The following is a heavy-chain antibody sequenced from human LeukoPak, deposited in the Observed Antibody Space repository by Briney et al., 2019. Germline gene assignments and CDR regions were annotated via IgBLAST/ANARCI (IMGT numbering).Heavy chain of an antibody. D-gene: IGHD3-22*01. CDR1: GFTFSTYS. CDR2: ISSSSSYI. J-gene: IGHJ5*02. Sequence: PGGSLRLSCAASGFTFSTYSMNWVRQAPGKGLEWVSSISSSSSYIAYADSVKGRFTVSRDNAKKSLYLQMNSLRAEDTAVYYCARPPYDSSGYFYIFDPWGQGSLVTVSS. CDR3: ARPPYDSSGYFYIFDP. V-gene: IGHV3-21*01.